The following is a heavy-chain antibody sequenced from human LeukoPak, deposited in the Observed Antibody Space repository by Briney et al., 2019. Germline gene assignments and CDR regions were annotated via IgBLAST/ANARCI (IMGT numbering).Heavy chain of an antibody. CDR2: IYHSGST. J-gene: IGHJ4*02. V-gene: IGHV4-38-2*02. CDR1: GGSISSYY. CDR3: ARDSTIVGATGGGFDY. Sequence: PSETLSLTCTVSGGSISSYYWGWIRQPPGKGLEWIGSIYHSGSTYYNPSLKSRVTISVDTSKNQFSLKLSSVTAADTAVYYCARDSTIVGATGGGFDYWGQGTLVTVSS. D-gene: IGHD1-26*01.